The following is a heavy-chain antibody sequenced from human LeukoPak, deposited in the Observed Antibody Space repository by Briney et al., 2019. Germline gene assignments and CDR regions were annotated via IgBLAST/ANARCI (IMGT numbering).Heavy chain of an antibody. D-gene: IGHD2-15*01. V-gene: IGHV1-69*04. CDR1: GGTFSSYA. CDR2: IIPILGIA. J-gene: IGHJ4*02. CDR3: AREFSGGSHFDY. Sequence: ASVKVSCKASGGTFSSYAISWVRQAPGQGLEWMGRIIPILGIANYAQKFQGRVTITADKSTSTAYMELSSLRSEDTAVYYCAREFSGGSHFDYWGQGTLVTVSS.